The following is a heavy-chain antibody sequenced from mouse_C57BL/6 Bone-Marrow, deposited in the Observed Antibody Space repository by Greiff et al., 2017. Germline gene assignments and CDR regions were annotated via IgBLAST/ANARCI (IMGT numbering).Heavy chain of an antibody. Sequence: QVQLQQSGPGLVQPSQSLSITCTVSGFSLTSYGVHWVRQSPGKGLEWLGVIWRGGSTDYNAAFMSRLSITKDNSKSQVFFTMNSLQADDTAIYYCAKNGYYVFLYAMDYWGQGTSVTVSS. CDR1: GFSLTSYG. CDR3: AKNGYYVFLYAMDY. J-gene: IGHJ4*01. V-gene: IGHV2-5*01. CDR2: IWRGGST. D-gene: IGHD2-3*01.